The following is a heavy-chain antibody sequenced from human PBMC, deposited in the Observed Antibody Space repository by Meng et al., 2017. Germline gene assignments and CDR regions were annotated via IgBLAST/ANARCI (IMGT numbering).Heavy chain of an antibody. CDR1: GFTFTSYA. CDR2: INAGNGNT. J-gene: IGHJ4*02. CDR3: ASENMRGTRGGPLDY. D-gene: IGHD1-1*01. V-gene: IGHV1-3*01. Sequence: GESLKISCAASGFTFTSYAMHWVRQAPGQRLEWMGWINAGNGNTKYSQKFQGRVTITRDTSASTAYMELSSLRSEDTAVYYCASENMRGTRGGPLDYWGQGTLVTVSS.